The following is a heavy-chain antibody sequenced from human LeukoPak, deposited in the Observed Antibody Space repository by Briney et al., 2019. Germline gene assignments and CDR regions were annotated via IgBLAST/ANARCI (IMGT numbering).Heavy chain of an antibody. J-gene: IGHJ4*02. V-gene: IGHV4-31*03. CDR2: IYYSGST. Sequence: SQTLSLTCTVSGGSISSGGYYWSWIRQHPGKGLEWIGYIYYSGSTYYNPSLKSRVTISVDTSKNQFSLKLSSVTAADTAVYYCARGDLGFSSGHYNDYWGQGTLVTVSS. CDR1: GGSISSGGYY. D-gene: IGHD6-19*01. CDR3: ARGDLGFSSGHYNDY.